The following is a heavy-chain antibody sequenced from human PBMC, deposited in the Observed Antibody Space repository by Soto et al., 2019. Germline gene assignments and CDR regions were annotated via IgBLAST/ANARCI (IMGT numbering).Heavy chain of an antibody. V-gene: IGHV3-74*01. CDR1: RFTFSSYW. J-gene: IGHJ4*02. D-gene: IGHD5-12*01. CDR3: ARAEYSGYVWN. CDR2: INNDGSST. Sequence: EVQLVESGGGLVQPGGSLRLSCAASRFTFSSYWMHWVRQAPGKGLVWVSRINNDGSSTSYADSVKGRFTISRDNAKNTLYLHMNSLRADDTAVYNCARAEYSGYVWNWGQGTLVTVSS.